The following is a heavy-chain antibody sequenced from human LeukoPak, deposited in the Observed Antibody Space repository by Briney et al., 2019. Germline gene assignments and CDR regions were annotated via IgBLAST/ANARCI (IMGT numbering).Heavy chain of an antibody. J-gene: IGHJ4*02. V-gene: IGHV3-30-3*01. D-gene: IGHD6-13*01. CDR2: ISYDGSNK. Sequence: GGSLRLSRAASGFTFSSYAMHWVRQAPGKGLEWVAVISYDGSNKYYADSVKGRFTISRDNSKNTLYLQMYSLRAEDTAVYYCAKAISSSWYIFDYWGQGTLVTVSS. CDR3: AKAISSSWYIFDY. CDR1: GFTFSSYA.